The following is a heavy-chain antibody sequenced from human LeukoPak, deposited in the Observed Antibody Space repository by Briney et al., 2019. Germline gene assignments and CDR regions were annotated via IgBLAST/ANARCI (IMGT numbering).Heavy chain of an antibody. D-gene: IGHD2-2*01. Sequence: GGSLRLSCAASGFTFSSYEMNWVRQAPGKGLEWVSYISSSGSTIYYADSVKGRFTISRDNAKNSLYLQMNSLRAEDTAVYYCAREELVVVPAALDYWGQGTLVTVSS. V-gene: IGHV3-48*03. CDR3: AREELVVVPAALDY. CDR2: ISSSGSTI. CDR1: GFTFSSYE. J-gene: IGHJ4*02.